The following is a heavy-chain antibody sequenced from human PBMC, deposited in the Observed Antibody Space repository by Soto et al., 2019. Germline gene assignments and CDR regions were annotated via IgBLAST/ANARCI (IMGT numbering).Heavy chain of an antibody. D-gene: IGHD5-12*01. CDR3: ATSREWLRFIEY. Sequence: PGGSLRLSCAASGFTLSSYAMSWVRLAPGKGLEWVSGISGSGVTTYYADSVKGRFTISRDNSKNTLYLQMNSLRAEDTAIYYCATSREWLRFIEYWGQGALVTVSS. CDR1: GFTLSSYA. V-gene: IGHV3-23*01. J-gene: IGHJ4*02. CDR2: ISGSGVTT.